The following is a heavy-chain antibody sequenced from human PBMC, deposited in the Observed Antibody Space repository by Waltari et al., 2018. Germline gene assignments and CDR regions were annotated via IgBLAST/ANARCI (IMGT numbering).Heavy chain of an antibody. CDR2: ILPIFYTS. CDR1: GGDFRSYP. Sequence: EQRVQSGAEINRPVPPVRVSCKAPGGDFRSYPFIWVRQAPGQGLEWMGGILPIFYTSNYAQTFQDRVTITADESTSTVYMELRSLTSHDTAVYYCARDLGTGDLAYWGQGTLVTVSS. V-gene: IGHV1-69*01. D-gene: IGHD7-27*01. J-gene: IGHJ4*02. CDR3: ARDLGTGDLAY.